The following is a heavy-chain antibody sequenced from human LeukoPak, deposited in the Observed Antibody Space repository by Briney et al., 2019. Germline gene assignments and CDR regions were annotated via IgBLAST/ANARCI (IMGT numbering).Heavy chain of an antibody. J-gene: IGHJ4*02. Sequence: SETLSLTCTVSGGSVSSGRYYWTWIRQPPGKALEWIGYIYYTGTTAYNPSLKSRVTISIDMSKNQFSLRLSSVTAADTAVYYCARDESYGSGSHFDYWGQGTLVTVSS. CDR3: ARDESYGSGSHFDY. CDR1: GGSVSSGRYY. D-gene: IGHD3-10*01. V-gene: IGHV4-61*01. CDR2: IYYTGTT.